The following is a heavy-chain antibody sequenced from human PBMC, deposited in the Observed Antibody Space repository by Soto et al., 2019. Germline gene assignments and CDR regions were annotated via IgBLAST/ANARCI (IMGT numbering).Heavy chain of an antibody. CDR2: ISSSSSTI. V-gene: IGHV3-48*02. D-gene: IGHD1-26*01. J-gene: IGHJ4*02. Sequence: EVQLVASGGGLVQPGGSLRLSCAASGFTFSSYSMNWVRQAPGKGLEWVSCISSSSSTIYYADSVKGRFTISRDNAKNTLYLQMNSLIDEDTAVYYCARYSDDVEWGQGTLVTVSS. CDR3: ARYSDDVE. CDR1: GFTFSSYS.